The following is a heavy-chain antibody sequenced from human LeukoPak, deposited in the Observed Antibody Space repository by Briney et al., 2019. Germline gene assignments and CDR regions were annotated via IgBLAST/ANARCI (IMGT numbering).Heavy chain of an antibody. V-gene: IGHV3-74*01. CDR3: ARGGVPGGFDI. CDR2: IRSDGSTT. Sequence: GGSLRLSCAASGFTFSSYWMHWVRPAAGKGLVWDSHIRSDGSTTSYADSVKGRFTISRDNAKNTLYLQVTTLRAEDTALYYCARGGVPGGFDIWGQGTMVTVSS. J-gene: IGHJ3*02. D-gene: IGHD2-8*02. CDR1: GFTFSSYW.